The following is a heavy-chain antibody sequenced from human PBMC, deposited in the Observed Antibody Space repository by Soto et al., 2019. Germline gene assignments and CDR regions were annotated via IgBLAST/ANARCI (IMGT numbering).Heavy chain of an antibody. D-gene: IGHD3-22*01. CDR2: ISYDGSNK. Sequence: GGSLRLSCAASGFTFSSYGMHWVRQAPGKGLEWVAVISYDGSNKYYADSVKGRFTTSRDNSKNTLYLQMNSLRAEDTAVYYCAKDYYDSSGYYYRYGMDVWGQGTTVTVSS. V-gene: IGHV3-30*18. CDR1: GFTFSSYG. J-gene: IGHJ6*02. CDR3: AKDYYDSSGYYYRYGMDV.